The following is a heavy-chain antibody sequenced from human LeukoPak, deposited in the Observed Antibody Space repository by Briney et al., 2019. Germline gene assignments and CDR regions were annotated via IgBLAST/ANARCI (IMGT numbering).Heavy chain of an antibody. J-gene: IGHJ3*02. CDR3: AKVSYSSSWLGAFDI. Sequence: GGTLRLSCAASGFTLSSYGMSWVRQAPGKGLEWVSAISGSGGSTYYADSVKGRFTISRDNSKNTLYLQMNSLRAEDTAVYYCAKVSYSSSWLGAFDIWGQGTMVTVSS. V-gene: IGHV3-23*01. D-gene: IGHD6-13*01. CDR2: ISGSGGST. CDR1: GFTLSSYG.